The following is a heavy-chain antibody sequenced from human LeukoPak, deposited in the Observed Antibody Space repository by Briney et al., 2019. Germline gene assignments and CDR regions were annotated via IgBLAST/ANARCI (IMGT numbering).Heavy chain of an antibody. CDR1: GFTFSSYA. V-gene: IGHV3-23*01. CDR3: AKDGRSYGSGWWARDAFDI. J-gene: IGHJ3*02. CDR2: ISGSGGST. Sequence: GGSLRLSCAASGFTFSSYAMSWVRQAPGKGLEWVSAISGSGGSTYYADSVKGRFTISRDNSKNTLYLQMNSLRAEDTAVYYCAKDGRSYGSGWWARDAFDIWGQGTMVTVSS. D-gene: IGHD6-19*01.